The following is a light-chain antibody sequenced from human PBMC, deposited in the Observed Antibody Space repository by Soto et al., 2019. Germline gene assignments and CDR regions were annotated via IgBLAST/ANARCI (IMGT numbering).Light chain of an antibody. CDR1: QSLSSNY. J-gene: IGKJ1*01. V-gene: IGKV3-20*01. Sequence: SVWTGAPRTMNLDPGERATLSCRASQSLSSNYLAWYQQKPGQAPRLLIYGASSRATGIPDRFSGSGSGTDFTLTISRLEPEDLAAFYCHQCDSSPWTFGQGTKVDIK. CDR2: GAS. CDR3: HQCDSSPWT.